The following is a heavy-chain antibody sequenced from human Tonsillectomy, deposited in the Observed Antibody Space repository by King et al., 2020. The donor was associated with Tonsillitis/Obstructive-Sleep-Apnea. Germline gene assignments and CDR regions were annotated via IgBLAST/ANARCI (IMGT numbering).Heavy chain of an antibody. J-gene: IGHJ4*02. CDR1: GFTFSRYA. CDR3: AKDSGTRVAHFDY. V-gene: IGHV3-23*04. D-gene: IGHD1-7*01. Sequence: VQLVESGGGLVQPGGSLRLSCAASGFTFSRYAMSWVRQAPGKVLEWVSVISGSGGSTYYADSVKGRFTISRDNSKNTLSLQMNSLRAEDTAVYYCAKDSGTRVAHFDYWGQGTLVTVSS. CDR2: ISGSGGST.